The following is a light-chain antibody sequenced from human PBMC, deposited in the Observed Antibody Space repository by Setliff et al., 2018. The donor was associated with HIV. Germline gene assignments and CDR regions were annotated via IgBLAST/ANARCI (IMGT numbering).Light chain of an antibody. CDR2: TNS. V-gene: IGLV1-44*01. CDR1: SSNIGTNT. CDR3: ASWDDSLKEYV. J-gene: IGLJ1*01. Sequence: VLTQPPSVSGTPGQRVAISCSGTSSNIGTNTVNWYQQLPGAAPKLLIYTNSHRPPGVPDRFSGSKSGTSASLAISGLRSEDEADYYCASWDDSLKEYVFGTGTKVTVL.